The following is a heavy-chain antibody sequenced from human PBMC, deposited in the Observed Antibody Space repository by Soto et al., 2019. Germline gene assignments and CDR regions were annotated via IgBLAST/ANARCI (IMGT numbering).Heavy chain of an antibody. CDR2: IIPIFGTA. J-gene: IGHJ4*02. V-gene: IGHV1-69*13. CDR3: ASYYGSGSYYFYYFDY. CDR1: GGTFSSYT. D-gene: IGHD3-10*01. Sequence: SVKVSCKASGGTFSSYTISWVRQAPGQGLEWMGQIIPIFGTANYAQRFQGTVTITADESTSTAYMELSSLRSEDTAVYYCASYYGSGSYYFYYFDYWGQGTLVTVSS.